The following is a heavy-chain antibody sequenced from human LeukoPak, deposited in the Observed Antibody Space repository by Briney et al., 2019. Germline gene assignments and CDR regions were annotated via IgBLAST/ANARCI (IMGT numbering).Heavy chain of an antibody. V-gene: IGHV3-23*01. CDR3: AKGRTPDY. Sequence: PGGSLRLSCAASGFTFSSYAMSWVRQAPGKGLEWVSTISSSGGNTYYTNSVKGRFTISRDNSKNTLYLQMNSLRAEDTAVYYCAKGRTPDYWGQGTLVTVSS. D-gene: IGHD2-15*01. CDR2: ISSSGGNT. J-gene: IGHJ4*02. CDR1: GFTFSSYA.